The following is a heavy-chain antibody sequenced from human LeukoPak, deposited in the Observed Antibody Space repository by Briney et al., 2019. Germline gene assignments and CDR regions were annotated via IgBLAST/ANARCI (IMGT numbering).Heavy chain of an antibody. CDR2: IYYSGST. CDR3: ASSGVVTPEAFDY. CDR1: GGSVSDYY. D-gene: IGHD4-23*01. J-gene: IGHJ4*02. V-gene: IGHV4-59*02. Sequence: PSETLSLTCAVSGGSVSDYYWNWIRQSPGKGLEWIGYIYYSGSTNYNPSLKSRVTILVDTSKNQFSLKLSSVTAADTAVYYCASSGVVTPEAFDYWGQGTLITVSS.